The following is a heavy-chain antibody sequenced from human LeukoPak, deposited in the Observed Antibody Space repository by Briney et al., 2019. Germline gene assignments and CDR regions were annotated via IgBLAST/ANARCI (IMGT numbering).Heavy chain of an antibody. CDR3: ARVGQWLVRFVFDI. D-gene: IGHD6-19*01. J-gene: IGHJ3*02. CDR1: GFTFSSYW. V-gene: IGHV3-7*01. Sequence: GGSLRLSCAASGFTFSSYWMSWVRQAPGKGLEWVANIKQDGSEKYYVDSVKGRFTISRDNAKNSLYLQMNSLRAEDTAVYYCARVGQWLVRFVFDIWGQGTMVTVSS. CDR2: IKQDGSEK.